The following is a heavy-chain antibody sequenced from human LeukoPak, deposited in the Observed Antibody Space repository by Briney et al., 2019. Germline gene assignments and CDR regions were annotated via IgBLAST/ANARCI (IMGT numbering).Heavy chain of an antibody. CDR1: GGTFSSYA. V-gene: IGHV1-69*05. Sequence: SVKVSCKASGGTFSSYAISWVRQAPGQGLEWMGGIIPIFGTANYAQKFQGRVTITTDESTSTAYMELSSLRSEDTAVYYCATSDYSSSSEYYFDYWGQGTLVTVSS. J-gene: IGHJ4*02. CDR2: IIPIFGTA. CDR3: ATSDYSSSSEYYFDY. D-gene: IGHD6-6*01.